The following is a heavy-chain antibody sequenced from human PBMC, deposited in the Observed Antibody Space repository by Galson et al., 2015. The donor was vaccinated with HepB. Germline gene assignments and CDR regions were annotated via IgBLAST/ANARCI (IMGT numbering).Heavy chain of an antibody. V-gene: IGHV3-21*01. CDR1: GFTFSSYS. CDR3: ARDRVSYGDYVLPDY. D-gene: IGHD4-17*01. Sequence: SLRLSCAASGFTFSSYSMNWVRQAPGKGLEWVSSISSSSSYIYYADSVKGRFTISRDNAKNSLYLQMNSLRAEDTAVYYCARDRVSYGDYVLPDYWGQGTLVTVSS. CDR2: ISSSSSYI. J-gene: IGHJ4*02.